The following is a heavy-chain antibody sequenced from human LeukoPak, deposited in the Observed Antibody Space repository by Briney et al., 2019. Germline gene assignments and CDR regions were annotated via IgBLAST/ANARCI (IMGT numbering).Heavy chain of an antibody. CDR2: ISSSSRYM. J-gene: IGHJ4*02. CDR1: GFTFSNYN. CDR3: ARVSTAVSLAIDY. V-gene: IGHV3-21*06. Sequence: GGSLRLSCAASGFTFSNYNMNWVREAPGKGLEWVSVISSSSRYMYYADSVKGRFTISRDNAKNSLYLQMNSLRAEDTAVYYCARVSTAVSLAIDYWGQGTLVTVST. D-gene: IGHD6-13*01.